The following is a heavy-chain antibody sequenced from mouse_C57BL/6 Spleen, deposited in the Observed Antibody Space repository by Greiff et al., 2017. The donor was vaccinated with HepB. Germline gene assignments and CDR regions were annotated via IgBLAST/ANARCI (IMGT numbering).Heavy chain of an antibody. J-gene: IGHJ3*01. CDR1: GYSITSGYD. CDR3: ARGAYYSNYVGFAY. V-gene: IGHV3-1*01. CDR2: ISYSGST. Sequence: EVQLQESGPGMVKPSQSLSLTCTVTGYSITSGYDWHWIRHFPGNKLEWMGYISYSGSTNYNPSLKSRISITHDTSKNHFFLKLNSVTTEDTATYYGARGAYYSNYVGFAYWGQGTLVTVSA. D-gene: IGHD2-5*01.